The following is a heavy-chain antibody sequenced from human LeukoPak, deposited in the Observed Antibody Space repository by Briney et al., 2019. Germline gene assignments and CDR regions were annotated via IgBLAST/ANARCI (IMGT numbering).Heavy chain of an antibody. D-gene: IGHD3-16*02. CDR3: ARIAPYDYVWGSYRQGAFDI. J-gene: IGHJ3*02. CDR1: GGTFSSYA. CDR2: ISGYNGNT. V-gene: IGHV1-18*01. Sequence: ASVKVSCKAPGGTFSSYAISWVRQAPGQGLEWMGWISGYNGNTNYAQKLQGRVTMTTDTSTSTAYMELRGLRSDDTAVYYCARIAPYDYVWGSYRQGAFDIWGQGTMVTVSS.